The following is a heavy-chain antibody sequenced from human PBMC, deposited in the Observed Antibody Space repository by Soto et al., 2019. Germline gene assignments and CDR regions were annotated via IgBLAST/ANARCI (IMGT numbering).Heavy chain of an antibody. CDR1: GFTFSSYG. Sequence: GGSLRLSCAASGFTFSSYGMHWVRQAPGKGLEWVAVISYDGSNKYYADSVKGRFTISRDNSKNTLYLQMNSLRAEDTAVYYCAKPDTAMVNPFDYWGQGTLVTVSS. CDR3: AKPDTAMVNPFDY. J-gene: IGHJ4*02. V-gene: IGHV3-30*18. CDR2: ISYDGSNK. D-gene: IGHD5-18*01.